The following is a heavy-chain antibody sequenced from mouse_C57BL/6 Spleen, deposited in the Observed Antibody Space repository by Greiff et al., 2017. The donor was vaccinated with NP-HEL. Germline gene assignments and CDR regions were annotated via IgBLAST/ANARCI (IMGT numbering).Heavy chain of an antibody. Sequence: QVQLKQSGAELVRPGTSVKMSCKASGYTFTNYWIGWAKQRPGHGLEWIGDIYPGGGYTNYNEKFKGKATLTADKSSSTAYMQFSSLTSEDSAIYYCARSGGSSYGGYAMDYWGQGTSVTVSS. CDR1: GYTFTNYW. V-gene: IGHV1-63*01. CDR2: IYPGGGYT. D-gene: IGHD1-1*01. J-gene: IGHJ4*01. CDR3: ARSGGSSYGGYAMDY.